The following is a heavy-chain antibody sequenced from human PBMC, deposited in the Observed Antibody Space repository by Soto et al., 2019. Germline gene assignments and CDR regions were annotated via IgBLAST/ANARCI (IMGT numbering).Heavy chain of an antibody. CDR2: IYYSGST. Sequence: PSETLSLTCPVSGGSISSSSYYWGWIRQPPGKGLEWIGSIYYSGSTYYNPSLKSRVTISVDTSKNQFSLKLSSVTAADTAVYYCARRNFAYSSGWYAHFDYWGQGTLVTVPS. V-gene: IGHV4-39*01. J-gene: IGHJ4*02. CDR1: GGSISSSSYY. CDR3: ARRNFAYSSGWYAHFDY. D-gene: IGHD6-19*01.